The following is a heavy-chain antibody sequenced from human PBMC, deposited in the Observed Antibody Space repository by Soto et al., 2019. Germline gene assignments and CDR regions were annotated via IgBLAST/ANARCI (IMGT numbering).Heavy chain of an antibody. CDR1: GGSIISASYS. CDR3: AREDAPRTERWFDA. CDR2: IYSSGST. Sequence: SETLSLTCAVSGGSIISASYSWNWIRQSPGRGLEWIGHIYSSGSTYYNPSLKSRVSISVDTSNNQFSLKLTSVTAADTAVYFCAREDAPRTERWFDARGQGISGTLSS. V-gene: IGHV4-31*11. J-gene: IGHJ5*02. D-gene: IGHD6-6*01.